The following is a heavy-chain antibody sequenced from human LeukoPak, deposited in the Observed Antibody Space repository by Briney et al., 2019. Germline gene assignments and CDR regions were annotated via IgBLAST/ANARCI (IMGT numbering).Heavy chain of an antibody. CDR3: ARGPNSSNFGSAYYYYMDV. Sequence: ASVKVSCKASGYMFTNYDIKWVRQATGQGLEWMGWMNPQSGNTGYAQKFRGRVTITRDTSITTAYMELSSLRSEDTAVYYCARGPNSSNFGSAYYYYMDVWGKGTTVTVSS. V-gene: IGHV1-8*03. CDR2: MNPQSGNT. D-gene: IGHD4-11*01. CDR1: GYMFTNYD. J-gene: IGHJ6*03.